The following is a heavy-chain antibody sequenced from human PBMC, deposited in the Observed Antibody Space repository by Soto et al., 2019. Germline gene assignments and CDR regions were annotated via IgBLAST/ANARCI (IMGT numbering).Heavy chain of an antibody. CDR3: ARAVSGYYYDSSGLFDY. V-gene: IGHV4-61*01. Sequence: GPVGTSETLSLTCTVSGGSVSSSSYYWSWIRLPPGKGLEWIGYIYHTGTTNYNPSLKSRVTISVDTSKTQFSLKLSSVTAADTAVYYCARAVSGYYYDSSGLFDYWGQGTLVTVS. CDR2: IYHTGTT. D-gene: IGHD3-22*01. J-gene: IGHJ4*02. CDR1: GGSVSSSSYY.